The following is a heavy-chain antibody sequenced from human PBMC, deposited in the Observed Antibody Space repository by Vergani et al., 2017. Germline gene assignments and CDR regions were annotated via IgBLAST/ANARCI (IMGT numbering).Heavy chain of an antibody. J-gene: IGHJ6*02. CDR2: IYYSGST. CDR3: ARGLMNYPPYYYGMDV. CDR1: GGSISSYY. Sequence: QVQLQESGPGLVKPSATLSLTCTVSGGSISSYYWSWIRQPPGKGLEWIGYIYYSGSTNYNPSLKSRVTISVDTSKNQFSLKLSSVTAADTAVYYCARGLMNYPPYYYGMDVWGQGTTVTVSS. D-gene: IGHD5-24*01. V-gene: IGHV4-59*01.